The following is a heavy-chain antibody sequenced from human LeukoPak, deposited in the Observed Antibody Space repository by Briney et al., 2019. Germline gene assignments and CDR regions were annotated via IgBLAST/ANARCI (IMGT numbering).Heavy chain of an antibody. V-gene: IGHV4-34*01. Sequence: PSETLSLTCAVYGGSFSGYYWSWIRHPPGKGLEWIGEINHSGSTNYNPSLKSRVTISVDTSKNQFSLKLSSVTAADTAVYYCARGRAAADYWGQGTLVTVSS. J-gene: IGHJ4*02. CDR1: GGSFSGYY. CDR3: ARGRAAADY. CDR2: INHSGST. D-gene: IGHD6-13*01.